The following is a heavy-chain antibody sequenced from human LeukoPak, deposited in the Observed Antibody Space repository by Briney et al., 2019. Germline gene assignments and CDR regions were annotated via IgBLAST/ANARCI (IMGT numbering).Heavy chain of an antibody. D-gene: IGHD4-11*01. CDR2: INPSGGST. V-gene: IGHV1-46*01. CDR1: GYIFTDYY. CDR3: TRDPGLTNFYYYMDV. Sequence: ASVTVSCKESGYIFTDYYMHWVRQAPGQGLEWLGIINPSGGSTTYAQKLQGRVTMTSDMSTNTAYMELSSLLSQDTAVYYCTRDPGLTNFYYYMDVWGKGTTVTVSS. J-gene: IGHJ6*03.